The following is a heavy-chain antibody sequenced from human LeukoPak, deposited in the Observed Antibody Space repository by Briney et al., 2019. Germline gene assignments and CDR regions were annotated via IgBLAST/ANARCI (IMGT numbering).Heavy chain of an antibody. CDR1: GGSISSGNYY. J-gene: IGHJ5*02. Sequence: SETLSFTCTVSGGSISSGNYYWNWIRQPPGKGLEWIGYIMHHGITFYSSSLKSRVTMSVDRSKNQFSLHLSSVTAADTAVYYCARDHDGAIENWFDPWGQGTLVTVSS. CDR2: IMHHGIT. V-gene: IGHV4-30-2*01. D-gene: IGHD3-16*01. CDR3: ARDHDGAIENWFDP.